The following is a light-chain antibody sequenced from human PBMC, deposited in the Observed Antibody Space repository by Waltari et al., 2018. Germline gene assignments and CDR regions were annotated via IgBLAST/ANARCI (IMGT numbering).Light chain of an antibody. V-gene: IGLV3-25*03. CDR2: KDS. CDR1: ALPNQF. J-gene: IGLJ3*02. Sequence: SYEVTQPPSVSVSPGQTARITCSGDALPNQFVYWYQQKPGQAPVLMIYKDSERSSGIPERFSGSSSGTTATLTISGAQAEDEAEYHCQSADSTGTYWVFGGGTKLTVL. CDR3: QSADSTGTYWV.